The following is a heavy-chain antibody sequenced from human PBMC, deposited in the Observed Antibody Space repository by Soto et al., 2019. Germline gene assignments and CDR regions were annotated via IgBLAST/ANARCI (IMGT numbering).Heavy chain of an antibody. CDR1: GYTFTSYC. V-gene: IGHV1-18*01. J-gene: IGHJ4*02. CDR3: SSGWFRSSVYHFDN. CDR2: ISAYNGNT. D-gene: IGHD2-15*01. Sequence: QVQLVQSGAEVKKPGASVKVSCKPAGYTFTSYCITWVRQAPGQGLEWMGWISAYNGNTNYAQKFQGRVTMTTDTSTSTAYMELRSLGSDDTAVYYRSSGWFRSSVYHFDNWGQGPLATRPS.